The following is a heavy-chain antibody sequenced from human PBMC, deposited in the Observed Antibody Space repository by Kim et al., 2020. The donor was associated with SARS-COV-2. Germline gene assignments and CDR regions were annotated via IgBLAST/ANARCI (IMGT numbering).Heavy chain of an antibody. D-gene: IGHD3-10*01. Sequence: ASVKVSCKTSGYMFNSYDINWVRQATGQGLEWMGRINPNSDTTDFAQKFQGRITMTRNTSISTVYLELSSLRSEDTAVFYCARGRRSFSRGIIYYSHGLDVWAQGTTVTVSS. J-gene: IGHJ6*02. CDR3: ARGRRSFSRGIIYYSHGLDV. CDR2: INPNSDTT. V-gene: IGHV1-8*01. CDR1: GYMFNSYD.